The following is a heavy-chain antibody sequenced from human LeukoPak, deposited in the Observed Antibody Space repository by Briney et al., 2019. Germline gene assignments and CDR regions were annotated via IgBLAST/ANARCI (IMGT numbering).Heavy chain of an antibody. V-gene: IGHV3-21*01. Sequence: GGSLRLSCAASGFTFSSYSMNWVRQAPGKGLEWVSSISSSSSYIYYADSVKGRFTISRDNAKSSLYLQMNSLRAEDTAVYYCAREWGYSYGYFDYWGQGTLVTVSS. D-gene: IGHD5-18*01. J-gene: IGHJ4*02. CDR1: GFTFSSYS. CDR2: ISSSSSYI. CDR3: AREWGYSYGYFDY.